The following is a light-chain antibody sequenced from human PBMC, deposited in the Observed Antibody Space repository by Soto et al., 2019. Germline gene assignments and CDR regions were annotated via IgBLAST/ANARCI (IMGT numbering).Light chain of an antibody. J-gene: IGLJ1*01. Sequence: QSVLTQPASVSGSPGQSITISCTGTSSYVGAYDFVSWYQQHPDKAPKLMIYEVRSRPSGVSNRFSGSKSVNTATLTISGLQAEDEADYYCSSYTTSSTRVFGTGTKSPS. CDR2: EVR. CDR3: SSYTTSSTRV. CDR1: SSYVGAYDF. V-gene: IGLV2-14*03.